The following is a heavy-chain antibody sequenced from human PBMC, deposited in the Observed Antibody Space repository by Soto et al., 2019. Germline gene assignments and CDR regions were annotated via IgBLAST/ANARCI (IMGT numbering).Heavy chain of an antibody. CDR1: GGSISSGDYY. J-gene: IGHJ6*02. V-gene: IGHV4-30-4*01. CDR3: ARGGIQLWSRHYGMDV. Sequence: QVQLQESGPGLVKPSQTLSLTCTVSGGSISSGDYYWSWIRQPPGKGLEWIGYIYYSGSTYYNPSLKSRVTISVETSKNQFSLKLSSVTAADTAVYYCARGGIQLWSRHYGMDVWGQGTTVTVSS. CDR2: IYYSGST. D-gene: IGHD5-18*01.